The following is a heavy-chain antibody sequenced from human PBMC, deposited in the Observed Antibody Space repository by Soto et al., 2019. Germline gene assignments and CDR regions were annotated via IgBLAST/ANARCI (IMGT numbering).Heavy chain of an antibody. Sequence: QVQLQESGPRQVKPSETLSLTCTVSGGSISSDYWGWIRQPPEKGLECLGYIYYSGRADYNPSLKSRVTISVDTSQNQFSLKLSSVTAADTAVYYCARLFGLSKDTTSSDDYYYGMDVWGQGTTVTVSS. V-gene: IGHV4-59*01. CDR3: ARLFGLSKDTTSSDDYYYGMDV. CDR2: IYYSGRA. D-gene: IGHD3-22*01. J-gene: IGHJ6*02. CDR1: GGSISSDY.